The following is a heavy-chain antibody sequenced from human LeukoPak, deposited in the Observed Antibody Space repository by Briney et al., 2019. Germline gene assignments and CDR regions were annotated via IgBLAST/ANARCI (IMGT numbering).Heavy chain of an antibody. J-gene: IGHJ5*02. V-gene: IGHV3-21*01. D-gene: IGHD6-19*01. CDR3: ARGSSGFYVDWFDP. Sequence: GGSLRLSCAASGFTFSSYSMNWVRQAPGKGLEWLSSTSSSSSYIYYADSVKGRFTISRVNANNSLYLQMNSLRAEDTAVYYCARGSSGFYVDWFDPWGQGTLVTVSS. CDR1: GFTFSSYS. CDR2: TSSSSSYI.